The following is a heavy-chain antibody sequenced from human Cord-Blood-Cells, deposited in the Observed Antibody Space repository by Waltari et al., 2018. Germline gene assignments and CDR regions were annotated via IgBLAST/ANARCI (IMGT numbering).Heavy chain of an antibody. CDR2: INAGNGNT. V-gene: IGHV1-3*01. Sequence: QVQLVQSGAEVKKPGASVKVSCKASGYTFTSYAMHWVRPAPGQRLEWMGWINAGNGNTKYSQKFQGRVTITRDTSASTAYMELSSLRSEDTAVYYCARPLYSGSYVHPDAFDIWGQGTMVTVSS. CDR1: GYTFTSYA. J-gene: IGHJ3*02. CDR3: ARPLYSGSYVHPDAFDI. D-gene: IGHD1-26*01.